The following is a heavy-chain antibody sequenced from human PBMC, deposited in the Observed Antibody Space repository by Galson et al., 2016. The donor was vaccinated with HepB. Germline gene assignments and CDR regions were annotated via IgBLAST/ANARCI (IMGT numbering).Heavy chain of an antibody. Sequence: SETLSLTCTVSSGSVSSGGYYWSWVRQSPGKGLGWIGYIQNPGSTNYNPSLKGRVTISIDRSKNQFFLELTSVTAADTAVYYCARDEGFYNGMDVWGQGTTVTVSS. CDR3: ARDEGFYNGMDV. CDR2: IQNPGST. D-gene: IGHD2/OR15-2a*01. CDR1: SGSVSSGGYY. J-gene: IGHJ6*02. V-gene: IGHV4-61*08.